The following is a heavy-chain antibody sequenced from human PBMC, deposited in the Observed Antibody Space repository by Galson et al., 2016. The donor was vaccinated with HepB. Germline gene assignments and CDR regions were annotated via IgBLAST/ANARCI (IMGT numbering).Heavy chain of an antibody. CDR1: GFTVSSYY. D-gene: IGHD6-19*01. CDR3: AREGTNIAVAATAFDY. J-gene: IGHJ4*02. V-gene: IGHV3-53*01. Sequence: SLRLSCAVSGFTVSSYYMTWVRQAPGKGPEWVSFLYTGGSTFYADSVKGRFIISRDNSKNALSLQMNSLRAEDTAVYYCAREGTNIAVAATAFDYWGQGTLVTVSS. CDR2: LYTGGST.